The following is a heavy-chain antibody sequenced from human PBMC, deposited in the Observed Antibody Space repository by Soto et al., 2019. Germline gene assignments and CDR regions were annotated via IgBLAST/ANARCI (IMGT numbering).Heavy chain of an antibody. CDR1: GGTFSSYA. CDR2: IIPIFGTA. V-gene: IGHV1-69*13. CDR3: ARVPSFRGYIFHMDV. D-gene: IGHD5-18*01. Sequence: GASVKVSCKASGGTFSSYAISWVRLAPGQGLEWMGGIIPIFGTANYAQKFQGRVTITADESTSTAYMELSSLRSEDTAVYYCARVPSFRGYIFHMDVWGQGTTVTVSS. J-gene: IGHJ6*02.